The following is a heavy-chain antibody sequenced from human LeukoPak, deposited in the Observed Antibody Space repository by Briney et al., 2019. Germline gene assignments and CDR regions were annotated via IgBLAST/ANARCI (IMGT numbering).Heavy chain of an antibody. CDR2: INHSGST. D-gene: IGHD2-2*01. J-gene: IGHJ3*02. V-gene: IGHV4-34*01. Sequence: SETLSLTCAVDGGSFSGYYWSWIRQPPGKGLEWIGEINHSGSTNYNPSLKSRVTISVDTSKNQFSLKLSSVTAADTAVYYCARARGALGYCSSTSCSTLGAFDIWGQGTMVTVSS. CDR3: ARARGALGYCSSTSCSTLGAFDI. CDR1: GGSFSGYY.